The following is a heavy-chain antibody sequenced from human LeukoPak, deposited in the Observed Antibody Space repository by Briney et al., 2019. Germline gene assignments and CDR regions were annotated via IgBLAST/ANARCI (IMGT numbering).Heavy chain of an antibody. CDR2: TRVSDNNL. V-gene: IGHV3-11*01. CDR1: GFIFSDYP. D-gene: IGHD2-8*01. Sequence: GGSLRLSCAASGFIFSDYPMSWISQPPGKGLEWLSYTRVSDNNLYYADSVKGRFTISRDNAQTSLYLQMNSLRAEDTAVYYCARRIMGTTGHAFDFWGQGTMVTVSS. CDR3: ARRIMGTTGHAFDF. J-gene: IGHJ3*01.